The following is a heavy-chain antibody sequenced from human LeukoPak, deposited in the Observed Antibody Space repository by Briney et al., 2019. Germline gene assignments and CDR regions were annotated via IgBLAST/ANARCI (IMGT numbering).Heavy chain of an antibody. CDR1: GGSFRDYF. CDR3: ARGGLDGSSWSWFDP. CDR2: IERGGST. J-gene: IGHJ5*02. Sequence: SETLTLTCGVYGGSFRDYFWTWIRQPPGKGLEWIGEIERGGSTVYSQTLKSRVTMSLDTSKIQFSLRLTSVTAADTAVYFCARGGLDGSSWSWFDPWGQGTLVTVSS. D-gene: IGHD6-13*01. V-gene: IGHV4-34*01.